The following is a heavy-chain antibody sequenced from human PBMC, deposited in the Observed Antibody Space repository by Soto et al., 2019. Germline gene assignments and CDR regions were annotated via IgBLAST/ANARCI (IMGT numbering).Heavy chain of an antibody. Sequence: GESLKISCAASGFTFSSYAMSWVRQAPGKGLEWVSVISGSGGSTYYADSVKGRFTISRDSSKNTLFLQMNSLRAEDTAVYYCAKAPNNVDIVATTFYYYGMDVWGQGTTVTVSS. CDR2: ISGSGGST. CDR3: AKAPNNVDIVATTFYYYGMDV. V-gene: IGHV3-23*01. J-gene: IGHJ6*02. CDR1: GFTFSSYA. D-gene: IGHD5-12*01.